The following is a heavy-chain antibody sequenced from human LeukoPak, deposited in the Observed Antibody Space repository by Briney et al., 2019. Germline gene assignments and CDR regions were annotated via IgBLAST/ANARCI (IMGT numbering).Heavy chain of an antibody. Sequence: GGSLRLSCAASGFTFSSYWMSWLRQAPGKGLEWVANIKQDGSEKYYVDSVGGRFTISRDNAKNSLYLQMNSLRAEDTAVYYCARGLAPPVGAGDYWGQGTMVTVSS. CDR2: IKQDGSEK. CDR1: GFTFSSYW. D-gene: IGHD1-26*01. CDR3: ARGLAPPVGAGDY. V-gene: IGHV3-7*01. J-gene: IGHJ4*02.